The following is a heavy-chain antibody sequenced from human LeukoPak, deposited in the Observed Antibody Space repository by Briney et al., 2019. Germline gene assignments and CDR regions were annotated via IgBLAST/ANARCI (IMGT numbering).Heavy chain of an antibody. J-gene: IGHJ4*02. CDR3: ARRGYNHRHDY. CDR2: IYYSGST. Sequence: PSETLSLTCTVSGGSISSGGYYWSWIRQHPGQGLEWIGYIYYSGSTYYNPSLKSRVTISVDTSKNQFSLKLSSVTAADTAVYYCARRGYNHRHDYWGQGTLVTVSS. V-gene: IGHV4-31*03. D-gene: IGHD5-24*01. CDR1: GGSISSGGYY.